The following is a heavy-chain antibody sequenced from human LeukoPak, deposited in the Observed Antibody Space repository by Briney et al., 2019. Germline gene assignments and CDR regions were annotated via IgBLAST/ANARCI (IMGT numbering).Heavy chain of an antibody. CDR3: ARQYSSSWSHHFDY. D-gene: IGHD6-13*01. CDR1: GGSISSSSYY. V-gene: IGHV4-39*01. CDR2: IYYSGST. J-gene: IGHJ4*02. Sequence: SETLSLTCTVSGGSISSSSYYWGWIRQPPGKGLEWIGSIYYSGSTYYNPSLKSRVTISVDTSKNQFSLKLSSVTAADTAVYYCARQYSSSWSHHFDYWGQGTLVTVSS.